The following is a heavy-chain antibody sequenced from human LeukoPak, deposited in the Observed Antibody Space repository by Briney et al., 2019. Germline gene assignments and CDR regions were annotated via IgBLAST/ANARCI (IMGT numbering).Heavy chain of an antibody. V-gene: IGHV4-30-4*01. CDR2: IYYSGST. J-gene: IGHJ4*02. D-gene: IGHD6-19*01. CDR1: GGSISSGDYY. CDR3: ASDHSGWLGLGY. Sequence: SETLSLTCTVSGGSISSGDYYWSWIRQPPGKGLEWIGYIYYSGSTYYNPSLKSRVTISVDTSKNQFSLRLSSVTATDTGVYYCASDHSGWLGLGYWGQGTLVSVSS.